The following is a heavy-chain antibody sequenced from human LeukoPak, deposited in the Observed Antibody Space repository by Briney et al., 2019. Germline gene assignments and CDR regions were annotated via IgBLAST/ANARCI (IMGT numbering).Heavy chain of an antibody. CDR1: GYSFTSYW. CDR2: IYPGDSDT. J-gene: IGHJ4*02. D-gene: IGHD2-15*01. V-gene: IGHV5-51*01. CDR3: ARRGYCSGGSCYYFDY. Sequence: GESLKISCKGSGYSFTSYWIGWVRQMPGKGLEWMGIIYPGDSDTRYSPSFQGQVTISADKSISTAYLQWSSLKASDTAMYYCARRGYCSGGSCYYFDYWGQGTLVTVSS.